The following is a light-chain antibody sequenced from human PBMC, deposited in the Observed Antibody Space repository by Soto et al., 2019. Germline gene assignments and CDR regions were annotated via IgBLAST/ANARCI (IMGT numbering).Light chain of an antibody. CDR2: GAS. J-gene: IGKJ4*01. CDR1: QSISSK. Sequence: IVMTQSPATLSVSPGERATLSCRASQSISSKLAWYQQKPGQAPRLLIYGASTRATGIPARFSGSGSGTDFTLTISSLEPEDFAVYYCQQRGNWPSLTFGRGTKVDIK. V-gene: IGKV3-15*01. CDR3: QQRGNWPSLT.